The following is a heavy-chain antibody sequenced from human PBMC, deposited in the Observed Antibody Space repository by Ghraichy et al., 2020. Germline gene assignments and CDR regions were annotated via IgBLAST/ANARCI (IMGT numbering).Heavy chain of an antibody. D-gene: IGHD1-26*01. Sequence: SETLSLTCTVSGGSISSSSYYWGWIRQPPGKGLEWIGSIYYSGSTYYNPSLKSRVTISVDTSKNQFSLKLSSVTAADTAVYYCARETKYSGSYYGFDYWGQGTLVTVSS. J-gene: IGHJ4*02. CDR2: IYYSGST. V-gene: IGHV4-39*02. CDR1: GGSISSSSYY. CDR3: ARETKYSGSYYGFDY.